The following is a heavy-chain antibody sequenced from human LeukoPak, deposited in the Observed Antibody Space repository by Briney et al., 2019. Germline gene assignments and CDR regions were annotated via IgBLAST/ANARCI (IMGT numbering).Heavy chain of an antibody. J-gene: IGHJ4*02. D-gene: IGHD4-17*01. CDR1: GYTFTSYG. Sequence: ASVKVSCKASGYTFTSYGISWVRQAPGQGLEWMGIINPSGGSTSYAQKFQGRVTMTRDMSTSTVYMELSSLRSEDTAVYYCARDTRYGDYSRYYFDYWGQGTLVTVSS. CDR3: ARDTRYGDYSRYYFDY. V-gene: IGHV1-46*01. CDR2: INPSGGST.